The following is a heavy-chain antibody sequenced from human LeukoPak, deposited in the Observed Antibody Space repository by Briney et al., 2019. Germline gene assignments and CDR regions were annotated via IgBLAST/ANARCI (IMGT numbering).Heavy chain of an antibody. D-gene: IGHD3-22*01. CDR1: GGSISSSNW. Sequence: SGTLSLTCAVSGGSISSSNWWSWVRQPPGKGLEWIGEIYHSGSTNYNPSLKSRVTISVDKSKNQFSLKLNSVTAADTAVYYCARPHYDSGDYYLSYWGQGNLVTVSS. J-gene: IGHJ4*02. CDR3: ARPHYDSGDYYLSY. V-gene: IGHV4-4*02. CDR2: IYHSGST.